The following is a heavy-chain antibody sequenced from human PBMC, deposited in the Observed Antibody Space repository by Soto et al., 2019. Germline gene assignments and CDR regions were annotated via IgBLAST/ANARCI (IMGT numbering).Heavy chain of an antibody. J-gene: IGHJ5*02. D-gene: IGHD6-13*01. Sequence: GGSLRLSCAASGFTFSSYAMHWVRQAPGKGLEYVSAISSNGGSTYYANSVKGRFTISRDNSKNTLYLQMGSLRAEDMAVYYCARDRIAAAGKHDWNWFDPWGQGTLVTVSS. CDR3: ARDRIAAAGKHDWNWFDP. V-gene: IGHV3-64*01. CDR1: GFTFSSYA. CDR2: ISSNGGST.